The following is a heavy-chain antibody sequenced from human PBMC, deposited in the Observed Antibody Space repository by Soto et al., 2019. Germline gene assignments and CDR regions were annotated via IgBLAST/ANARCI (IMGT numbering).Heavy chain of an antibody. CDR3: ARDKTDYDYWSGYYTDFDY. Sequence: QVQLVESGGGVVQPGRSLRLSCAASGFTFSSYAMHWVRQAPGKGLEWVAVISYDGSNKYYAHSVKGRFTISRDNSKNTLYVQMNSRRAEDTAVYYCARDKTDYDYWSGYYTDFDYWGQGPLVTVSS. D-gene: IGHD3-3*01. V-gene: IGHV3-30-3*01. J-gene: IGHJ4*02. CDR1: GFTFSSYA. CDR2: ISYDGSNK.